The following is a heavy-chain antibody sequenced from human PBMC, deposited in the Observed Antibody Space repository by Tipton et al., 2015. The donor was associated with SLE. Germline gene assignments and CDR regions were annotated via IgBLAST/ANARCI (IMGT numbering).Heavy chain of an antibody. Sequence: LSLTCTVSGGSISSGDYYWSWIRQPPGKGLEWIGYIYYSGSTYYNPSLKSRVTISVDTSKNQFSLKLSSVTAADTAVYYCAREGTTVTTDEGAFDIWGQGTMVTVSS. CDR2: IYYSGST. D-gene: IGHD4-11*01. CDR3: AREGTTVTTDEGAFDI. V-gene: IGHV4-30-4*01. CDR1: GGSISSGDYY. J-gene: IGHJ3*02.